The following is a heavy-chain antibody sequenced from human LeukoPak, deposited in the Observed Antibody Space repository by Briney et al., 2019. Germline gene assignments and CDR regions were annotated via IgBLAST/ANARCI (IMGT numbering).Heavy chain of an antibody. CDR2: ISYDGSNK. J-gene: IGHJ6*03. CDR1: GFTFSSYA. CDR3: ARVSRDTYYYYYYMDV. Sequence: GGSLRLSCAASGFTFSSYAVHWVRQAPGKGLEWVALISYDGSNKYYADSVKGRLTISRDNSKNTLYLQMNSLRAEDTAVYYCARVSRDTYYYYYYMDVWGKGTTVTVSS. V-gene: IGHV3-30*04.